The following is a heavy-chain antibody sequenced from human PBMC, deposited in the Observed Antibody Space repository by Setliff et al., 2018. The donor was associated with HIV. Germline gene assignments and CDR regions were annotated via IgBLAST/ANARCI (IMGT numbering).Heavy chain of an antibody. Sequence: PGGSLRLSCAASGFTFISYAMHWVRQAPGKGLEWVAVISYDGSNKYYTDSVKGRFTISRDNSKTTVYLQMNSLRAEDTAVYYCAKDSHYSRYSSSWGIFNYWGQGILVTVSS. CDR1: GFTFISYA. J-gene: IGHJ4*02. V-gene: IGHV3-30*04. CDR3: AKDSHYSRYSSSWGIFNY. CDR2: ISYDGSNK. D-gene: IGHD6-13*01.